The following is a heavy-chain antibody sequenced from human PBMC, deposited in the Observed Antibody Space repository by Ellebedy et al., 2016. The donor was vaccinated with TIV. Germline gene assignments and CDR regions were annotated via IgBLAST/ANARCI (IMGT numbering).Heavy chain of an antibody. D-gene: IGHD3-10*01. Sequence: MPSETLSLTCTASGGSISSGAFYWTWIRQQPGKGLEWIGNIYYSGSTYYRPSLKSRITISLDTSKNQFSLRLSSVTAADTAVYYCARDEGGSGSLSYWGQGTLVTVSS. J-gene: IGHJ4*02. CDR3: ARDEGGSGSLSY. CDR1: GGSISSGAFY. CDR2: IYYSGST. V-gene: IGHV4-31*03.